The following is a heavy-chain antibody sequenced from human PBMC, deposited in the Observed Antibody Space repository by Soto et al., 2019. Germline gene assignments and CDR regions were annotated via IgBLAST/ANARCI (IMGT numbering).Heavy chain of an antibody. CDR2: IKSKTDGGTT. CDR3: TTELITMIVVDALWAWDY. D-gene: IGHD3-22*01. Sequence: PGGSLRLSCAASGFTFSNAWMNWVRQAPGKGLEWVGRIKSKTDGGTTDYAAPVKGRFTISRDDSKNTLYLQMNSLKTEDTAVYYCTTELITMIVVDALWAWDYWGQGTLVTVSS. J-gene: IGHJ4*02. CDR1: GFTFSNAW. V-gene: IGHV3-15*07.